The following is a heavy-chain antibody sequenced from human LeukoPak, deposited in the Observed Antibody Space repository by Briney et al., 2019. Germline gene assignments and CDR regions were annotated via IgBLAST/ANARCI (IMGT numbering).Heavy chain of an antibody. CDR3: ATRSLYYYGSGTYSAFDI. CDR2: INHSGST. J-gene: IGHJ3*02. D-gene: IGHD3-10*01. V-gene: IGHV4-34*01. CDR1: GGSFSGYY. Sequence: PSETLSLTCAVYGGSFSGYYWSWIRQPPGKGLEWIGEINHSGSTNYNPSLKSRVTTSVDTSKNQFSLKLSSVTAADTAVYYCATRSLYYYGSGTYSAFDIWGQGTMVTVSS.